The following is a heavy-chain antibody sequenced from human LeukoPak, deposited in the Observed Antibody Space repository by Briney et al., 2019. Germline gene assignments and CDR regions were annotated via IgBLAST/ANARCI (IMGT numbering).Heavy chain of an antibody. Sequence: PGGSLRLSCAASGFTFSDHYMDWVRQAPGKGLEWVGRIRNKANSYTTEYAASVKGRFTISRDDSKNSLYLQMNSLKTEDTAVYYCARGDYGVDHWGQGTLVTVSS. CDR2: IRNKANSYTT. D-gene: IGHD4-17*01. CDR1: GFTFSDHY. J-gene: IGHJ4*02. CDR3: ARGDYGVDH. V-gene: IGHV3-72*01.